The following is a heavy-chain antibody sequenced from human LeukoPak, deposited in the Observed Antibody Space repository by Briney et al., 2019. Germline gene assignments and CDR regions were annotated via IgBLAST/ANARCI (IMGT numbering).Heavy chain of an antibody. CDR2: ISGSGGST. V-gene: IGHV3-23*01. CDR1: GFTFSSYA. Sequence: PGGSLRLSCAASGFTFSSYAMSWVRQAPGKGLGWVSAISGSGGSTYYADSVKGRFTISRDNAKNSLYLQMNSLRAEDTAVYYCARDRSFDYWGQGTLVTVSS. J-gene: IGHJ4*02. CDR3: ARDRSFDY. D-gene: IGHD3-16*02.